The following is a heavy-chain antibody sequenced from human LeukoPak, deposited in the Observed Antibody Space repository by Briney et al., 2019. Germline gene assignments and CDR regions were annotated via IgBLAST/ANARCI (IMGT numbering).Heavy chain of an antibody. Sequence: SETLSLTCAVYGGSFSGYYWSWIRHPPGKGREWSGEINHSGSTNYDPSLKSRVTISVDTSKNQFSLKLSSVTAADTAVYYCARGQSKTVVGATRNFDYWGQGTLVTVSS. V-gene: IGHV4-34*01. J-gene: IGHJ4*02. CDR3: ARGQSKTVVGATRNFDY. CDR1: GGSFSGYY. CDR2: INHSGST. D-gene: IGHD1-26*01.